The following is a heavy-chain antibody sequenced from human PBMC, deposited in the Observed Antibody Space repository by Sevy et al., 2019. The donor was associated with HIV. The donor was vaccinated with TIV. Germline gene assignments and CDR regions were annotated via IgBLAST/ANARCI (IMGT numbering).Heavy chain of an antibody. CDR1: GFTFSSYW. CDR3: ARDSSGYYSNYYYYGMDV. J-gene: IGHJ6*02. D-gene: IGHD3-22*01. CDR2: IKQDGSEK. V-gene: IGHV3-7*01. Sequence: GGSLRLSCAASGFTFSSYWMSWVRQAPGKGLEWVANIKQDGSEKYYVDPVKGRFTISRDNAKNSLYLQMNSLRAEDTAVYYCARDSSGYYSNYYYYGMDVWGQGTTVTVSS.